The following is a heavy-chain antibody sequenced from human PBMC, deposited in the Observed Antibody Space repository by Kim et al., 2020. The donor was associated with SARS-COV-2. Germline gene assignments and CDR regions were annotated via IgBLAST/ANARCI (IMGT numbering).Heavy chain of an antibody. CDR1: GGSISSGGYY. CDR3: AGSRLVPAAIPLDY. J-gene: IGHJ4*02. Sequence: SETLSLTCTVSGGSISSGGYYWSWIRQHPGKGLEWIGYIYYSGSTYYNPSLKSRVTISVDTSKNQFSLKLSSVTAADTAVYYCAGSRLVPAAIPLDYWGQGTLVTVSS. CDR2: IYYSGST. V-gene: IGHV4-31*03. D-gene: IGHD2-2*01.